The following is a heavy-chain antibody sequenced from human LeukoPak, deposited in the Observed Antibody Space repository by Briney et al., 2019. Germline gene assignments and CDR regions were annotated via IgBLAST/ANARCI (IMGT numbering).Heavy chain of an antibody. CDR3: AKDRCSNGVGCYYYYMDV. CDR2: IQYDGSNE. CDR1: GFTFSRHP. J-gene: IGHJ6*03. D-gene: IGHD2-8*01. Sequence: PGRSLRLSCAASGFTFSRHPMHWVRQAPGKGLEWVAYIQYDGSNEQYADSVKGRFSISRDSSKNILYLQMNSLRAEDTAVYYCAKDRCSNGVGCYYYYMDVWGKGTTVTISS. V-gene: IGHV3-30*04.